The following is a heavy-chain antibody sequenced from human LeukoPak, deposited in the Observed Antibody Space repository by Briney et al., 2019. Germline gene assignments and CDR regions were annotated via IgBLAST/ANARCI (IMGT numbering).Heavy chain of an antibody. CDR1: GGSISSYY. J-gene: IGHJ4*02. Sequence: SETLSLTCTVSGGSISSYYWSWIRQPPGKGLEWIGYIYYSGSTNYNPSLKSRVTISVDTSKNQFSLKLSSVTAADTAVYYCASYGGNSYPFDYWGQGTLVTVSS. CDR2: IYYSGST. V-gene: IGHV4-59*01. D-gene: IGHD4-23*01. CDR3: ASYGGNSYPFDY.